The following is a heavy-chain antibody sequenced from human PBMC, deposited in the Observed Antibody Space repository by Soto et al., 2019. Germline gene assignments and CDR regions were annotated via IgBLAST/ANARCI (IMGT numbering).Heavy chain of an antibody. J-gene: IGHJ3*02. Sequence: ESGGGLVQPGGSLRLSCAASGFSFSSYDMHWVRQTTGNGLEWVSAIGFAGDTYYPGSVKGRFTISRENAKNSLYLQMNSLGAGDTAVYYCARGSPVSPDAFGIWGQGTMVTVSS. CDR1: GFSFSSYD. CDR3: ARGSPVSPDAFGI. D-gene: IGHD2-8*01. CDR2: IGFAGDT. V-gene: IGHV3-13*01.